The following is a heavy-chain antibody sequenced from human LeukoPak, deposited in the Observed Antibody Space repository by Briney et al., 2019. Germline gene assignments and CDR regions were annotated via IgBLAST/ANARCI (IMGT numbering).Heavy chain of an antibody. V-gene: IGHV3-20*04. CDR1: GFTFDDYA. D-gene: IGHD2-2*01. CDR3: ARSARRGTLVPAALFDTRYYFYYYMDV. CDR2: VNWNVGGT. J-gene: IGHJ6*03. Sequence: GGCLRLSCAASGFTFDDYAMRWGRQTPGKRLEWVSGVNWNVGGTGYADSVKGRFTVSRDNAKNSLSLQMNSLRAEDTAFYYCARSARRGTLVPAALFDTRYYFYYYMDVWGKGTTVTVS.